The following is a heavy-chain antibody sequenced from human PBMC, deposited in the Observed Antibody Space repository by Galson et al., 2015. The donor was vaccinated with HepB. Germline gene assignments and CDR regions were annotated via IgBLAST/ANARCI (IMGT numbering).Heavy chain of an antibody. CDR2: MNPNSGNT. V-gene: IGHV1-8*01. Sequence: SVKVSCKASGYTFTSYDINWARQATGQGLEWMGWMNPNSGNTGYAQKFQGRVTMTRNTSISTAYMELSSLRSEDTAVYYCARASDLYGDYGYWGQGTLVTVSS. CDR3: ARASDLYGDYGY. J-gene: IGHJ4*02. D-gene: IGHD4-17*01. CDR1: GYTFTSYD.